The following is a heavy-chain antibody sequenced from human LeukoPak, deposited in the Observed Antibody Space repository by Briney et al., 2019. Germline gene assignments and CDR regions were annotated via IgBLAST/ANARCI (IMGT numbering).Heavy chain of an antibody. Sequence: SVKVSCKASGGTFSSYAISWVRQAPGQGLEWMRGIIPIFGTANYAQKFQGRVTITTDESTSTAYMELSSLGSEDTAVYYCARGYCSGGSCYSGTLYHMDVWGKGTTVTVSS. J-gene: IGHJ6*03. CDR2: IIPIFGTA. CDR3: ARGYCSGGSCYSGTLYHMDV. CDR1: GGTFSSYA. V-gene: IGHV1-69*05. D-gene: IGHD2-15*01.